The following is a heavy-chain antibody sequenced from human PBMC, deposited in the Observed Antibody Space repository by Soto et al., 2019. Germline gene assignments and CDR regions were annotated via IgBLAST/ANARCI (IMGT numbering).Heavy chain of an antibody. Sequence: GASVKVSCKASGGTFSSYAISWVRQAPGQGLEWMGGIIPIFGTANYAQKFQGRVTITADESTSTAYMELSSLRSEDTAVYYCAGGAAAAHAPYGMDVWGQGTTVTVSS. CDR3: AGGAAAAHAPYGMDV. CDR1: GGTFSSYA. J-gene: IGHJ6*02. V-gene: IGHV1-69*13. CDR2: IIPIFGTA. D-gene: IGHD6-13*01.